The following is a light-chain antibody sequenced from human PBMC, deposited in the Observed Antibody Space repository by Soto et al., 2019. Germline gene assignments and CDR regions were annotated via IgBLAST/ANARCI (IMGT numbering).Light chain of an antibody. J-gene: IGKJ5*01. Sequence: DIVMTQSPLSLPVTPGEPASISCRSSQSLLHSNGYNYLDWYLQKPGQSPQLLIYLGSNRASGVPDRFSGSGSGTHFTLKISRVEAEDVGVYYCMQGGTFGQGTRLEIK. V-gene: IGKV2-28*01. CDR1: QSLLHSNGYNY. CDR2: LGS. CDR3: MQGGT.